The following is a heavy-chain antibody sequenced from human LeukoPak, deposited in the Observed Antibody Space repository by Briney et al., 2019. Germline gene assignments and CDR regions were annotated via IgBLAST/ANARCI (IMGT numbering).Heavy chain of an antibody. J-gene: IGHJ4*02. CDR2: INSDGSST. CDR3: ARSPTPLLLWFGEPSFDY. Sequence: PGGSLRLSCAASGFTFSSYWMHWVRQAPGKGLVWVSRINSDGSSTSYADSMKGRFTISRDDAKNTLYLQMNSLRAEDTAVYYCARSPTPLLLWFGEPSFDYWGQGTLVTVSS. V-gene: IGHV3-74*01. D-gene: IGHD3-10*01. CDR1: GFTFSSYW.